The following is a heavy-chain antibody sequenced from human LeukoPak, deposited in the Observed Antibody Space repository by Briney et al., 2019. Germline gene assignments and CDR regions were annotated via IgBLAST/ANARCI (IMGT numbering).Heavy chain of an antibody. CDR2: IYTSGST. Sequence: SETLSLTCTVSGGSISSYYWSWIRQPAGKGLEWIGRIYTSGSTNYNPSLKSRVTMSVDTSKNQFSLKLSSVTAADTAVYYCAREREHNYYYYYYYMDVWGKGTTVTVSS. D-gene: IGHD1-20*01. J-gene: IGHJ6*03. CDR3: AREREHNYYYYYYYMDV. V-gene: IGHV4-4*07. CDR1: GGSISSYY.